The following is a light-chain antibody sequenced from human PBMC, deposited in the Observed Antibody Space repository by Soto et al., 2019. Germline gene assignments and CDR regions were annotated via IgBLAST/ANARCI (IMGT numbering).Light chain of an antibody. CDR1: QSISSY. CDR3: QQSYSTPIT. J-gene: IGKJ5*01. Sequence: DLQMTQSPSCLSASVGDRFTITCRASQSISSYLNWYQQKKGKAPKXXIYAASSLQSGVPSRFSGSGYGTDFNLTISSLQTEDFATYYCQQSYSTPITFGQGTRLEIK. V-gene: IGKV1-39*01. CDR2: AAS.